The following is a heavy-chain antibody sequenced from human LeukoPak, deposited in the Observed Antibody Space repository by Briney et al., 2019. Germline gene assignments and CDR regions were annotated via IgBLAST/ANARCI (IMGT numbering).Heavy chain of an antibody. V-gene: IGHV3-21*01. D-gene: IGHD3-22*01. Sequence: GGSLRLSCAASGFTLSSYSMNWVRQAPGKGLEWVSSISSSSSYIYYADSVKGRFTISRDNAKNSLYLQMNSLRAEDTAVYYCAREIYYYDSSGYYSRYFDYWGQGTLVTVSS. CDR1: GFTLSSYS. CDR3: AREIYYYDSSGYYSRYFDY. J-gene: IGHJ4*02. CDR2: ISSSSSYI.